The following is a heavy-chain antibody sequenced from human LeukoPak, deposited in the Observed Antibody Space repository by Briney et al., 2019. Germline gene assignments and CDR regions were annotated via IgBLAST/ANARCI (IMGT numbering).Heavy chain of an antibody. J-gene: IGHJ4*02. CDR1: GFTVISNY. Sequence: GGSLRLSCAASGFTVISNYMSWVRQAPGKGLEWVSVIYPGGSTYYADSVKGRFIISRHNSKNTLYLQMNSLRAEDTAVYYCARATKVLWFGELLKPPLGFDYWGQGTLVTVSS. CDR2: IYPGGST. D-gene: IGHD3-10*01. CDR3: ARATKVLWFGELLKPPLGFDY. V-gene: IGHV3-53*04.